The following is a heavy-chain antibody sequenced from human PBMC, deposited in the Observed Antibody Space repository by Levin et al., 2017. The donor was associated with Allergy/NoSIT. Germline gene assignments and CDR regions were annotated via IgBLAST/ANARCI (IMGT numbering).Heavy chain of an antibody. CDR3: GVFGVSYNWFDP. CDR1: GFSLSTSGVG. V-gene: IGHV2-5*01. CDR2: IYWNDDK. Sequence: SGPTLVKPTQTLTLTCTFSGFSLSTSGVGVGWIRQPPGKALEWLALIYWNDDKRYSPSLKSRLTITKDTSKNQVVLTMTNMDPVDTATYYCGVFGVSYNWFDPWGQGTLVTVSS. J-gene: IGHJ5*02. D-gene: IGHD3-3*01.